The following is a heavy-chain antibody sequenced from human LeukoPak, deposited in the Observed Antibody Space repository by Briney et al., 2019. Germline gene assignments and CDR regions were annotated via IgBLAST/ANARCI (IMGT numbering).Heavy chain of an antibody. D-gene: IGHD3/OR15-3a*01. CDR2: ITGRGTDT. V-gene: IGHV3-23*01. CDR1: GFTFNSYA. J-gene: IGHJ4*02. Sequence: WGSLRLSCAASGFTFNSYAMSWVRQAPGKGLEWVSGITGRGTDTYYADSVKGRFTISRDNSKDTLYLQMNSLRDEDTAMYFCAKYFYSVDDFRPGRRYFDFWGQGTLVTVSS. CDR3: AKYFYSVDDFRPGRRYFDF.